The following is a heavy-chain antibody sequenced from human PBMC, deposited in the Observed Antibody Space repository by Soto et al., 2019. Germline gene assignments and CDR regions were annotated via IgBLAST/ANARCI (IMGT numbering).Heavy chain of an antibody. D-gene: IGHD3-22*01. CDR3: ARVRYDSSGFIIGAY. CDR1: GYTFTSYA. Sequence: ASVKGSCKASGYTFTSYAMHWVLQAPGQRLEWMGWINAGNGNTKYSQKFQGRVTITRDTSASTAYMELSSLRSEDTAVYYCARVRYDSSGFIIGAYWGQGTLVTVAS. CDR2: INAGNGNT. J-gene: IGHJ4*02. V-gene: IGHV1-3*01.